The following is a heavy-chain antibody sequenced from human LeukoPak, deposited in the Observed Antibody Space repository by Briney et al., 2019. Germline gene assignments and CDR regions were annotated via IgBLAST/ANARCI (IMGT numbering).Heavy chain of an antibody. CDR1: GYTFTGYY. CDR3: ARDTPSYGDYEVRDDY. Sequence: ASVKVSCKASGYTFTGYYMHWVRQAPGQGLEWMGWINPNSGGTNYAQKFQGRVTMTRDTSISTAYMELSRLRSDDTAVYYCARDTPSYGDYEVRDDYWGQGTLVTVSS. J-gene: IGHJ4*02. CDR2: INPNSGGT. V-gene: IGHV1-2*02. D-gene: IGHD4-17*01.